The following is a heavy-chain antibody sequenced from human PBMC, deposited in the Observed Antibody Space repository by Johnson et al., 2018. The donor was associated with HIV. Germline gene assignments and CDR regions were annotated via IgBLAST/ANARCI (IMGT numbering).Heavy chain of an antibody. D-gene: IGHD3-22*01. V-gene: IGHV3-74*01. CDR2: IKSDGSYT. CDR1: GFTFSSYW. J-gene: IGHJ3*02. CDR3: ARDVKYYDSSGYYSNAFDI. Sequence: VQLVESGGGVVQPGGSLRLSCAASGFTFSSYWMHWVRQDPGKGLVWVSWIKSDGSYTSYADSVKGRFTISRDNAKKSLYLQMNSLTVEDTAFYYCARDVKYYDSSGYYSNAFDIWGQGTLVTVSS.